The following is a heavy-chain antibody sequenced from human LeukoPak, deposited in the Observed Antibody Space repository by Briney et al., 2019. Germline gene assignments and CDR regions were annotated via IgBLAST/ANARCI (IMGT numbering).Heavy chain of an antibody. CDR1: GFTFSSYG. J-gene: IGHJ4*02. CDR2: ISGSGSST. Sequence: PGGSLRLSCAASGFTFSSYGMSWVRQAPGKGLELVSAISGSGSSTYYSASVKGRFTISRDNSKNTQYLQMNSPRTDDTTAVYCSKGRAANYYYDSSDYWGQGTLVTVSS. D-gene: IGHD3-22*01. V-gene: IGHV3-23*01. CDR3: SKGRAANYYYDSSDY.